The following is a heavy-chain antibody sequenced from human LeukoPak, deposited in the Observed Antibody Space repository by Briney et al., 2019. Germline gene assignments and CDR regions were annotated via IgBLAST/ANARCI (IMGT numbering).Heavy chain of an antibody. J-gene: IGHJ3*02. Sequence: SETLSLTCTVSGGSISTSHYYWGWIRQPPGKGLEWIGNIYYSGTTYYNPSLKSRVTISVDTSKNQFSLKLSSVTAADTAVYYCALHNWDDAFDIWGQGTMVTVSS. CDR3: ALHNWDDAFDI. D-gene: IGHD1-20*01. CDR1: GGSISTSHYY. CDR2: IYYSGTT. V-gene: IGHV4-39*01.